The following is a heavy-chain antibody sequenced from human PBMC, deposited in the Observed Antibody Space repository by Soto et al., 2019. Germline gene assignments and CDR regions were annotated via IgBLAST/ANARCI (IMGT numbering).Heavy chain of an antibody. CDR1: GFTFSRQA. D-gene: IGHD2-15*01. CDR3: ATGFLGLCTGGNCPLDS. V-gene: IGHV3-33*01. Sequence: QVQLVESGGGVVQPERSLKLSCAVSGFTFSRQAMHWVRQAPGRGLEWVAVIWYHGVDKYYADSVKGRFTISRDNSKNTVYLQMNSLRGEDMAVYYCATGFLGLCTGGNCPLDSWGQGSLVNVSS. CDR2: IWYHGVDK. J-gene: IGHJ4*02.